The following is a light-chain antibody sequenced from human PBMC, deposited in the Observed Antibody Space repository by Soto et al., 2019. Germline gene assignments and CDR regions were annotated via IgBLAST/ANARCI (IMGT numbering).Light chain of an antibody. Sequence: DIQMSQSPSTLSASVGDRVTITCRASQSISNWLAWYQQKPGKAPKLLIYKASTLQSGDPSRFSGNRYGTKFTLSISSLQPDDFATYYCQQYSNYYTFGQGTRLEIK. CDR3: QQYSNYYT. J-gene: IGKJ5*01. V-gene: IGKV1-5*03. CDR1: QSISNW. CDR2: KAS.